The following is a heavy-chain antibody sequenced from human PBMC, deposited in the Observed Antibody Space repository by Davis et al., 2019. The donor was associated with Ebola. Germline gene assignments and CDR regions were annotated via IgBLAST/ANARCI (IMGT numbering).Heavy chain of an antibody. CDR1: GYTFTNYY. D-gene: IGHD3-22*01. V-gene: IGHV1-46*01. CDR3: ARPYYYDSSGPLY. CDR2: INPSTGST. Sequence: AASVKVSCKASGYTFTNYYMHWVRQAPGQGLEWMGIINPSTGSTTYAQKFQGRVTMTRDTSTSTVYMELSSLRSGDTAVYYCARPYYYDSSGPLYWGQGTLVTVSS. J-gene: IGHJ4*02.